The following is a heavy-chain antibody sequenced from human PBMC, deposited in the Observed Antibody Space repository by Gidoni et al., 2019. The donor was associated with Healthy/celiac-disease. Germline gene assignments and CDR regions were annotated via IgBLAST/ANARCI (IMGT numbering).Heavy chain of an antibody. V-gene: IGHV3-30-3*01. CDR2: ISYDGSNK. J-gene: IGHJ3*02. D-gene: IGHD4-17*01. CDR3: ARDWGYYGDYRGDHAFDI. Sequence: QVQLVESGGGVVQPGRSLRLSGAASGFTFSSYAMPRVRQSPGKGLEWVSVISYDGSNKYYAASVKGRFTISRDNSKNTLYLQMNSLRAEDTAVYYCARDWGYYGDYRGDHAFDIWGQGTMVTVSS. CDR1: GFTFSSYA.